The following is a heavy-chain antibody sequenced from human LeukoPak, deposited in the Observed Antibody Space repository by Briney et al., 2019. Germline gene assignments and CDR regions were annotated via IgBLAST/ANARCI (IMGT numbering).Heavy chain of an antibody. Sequence: GGSLRLSCAASGFTFSSYGMHWVRQAPGKGLEWVAGIWYDGSNKYYGDSVKGRFTISRDNSKKTLYLQMKSLRVEDTAVYYCARGDGYNDAEYLQHWGQGTLVTVS. CDR3: ARGDGYNDAEYLQH. D-gene: IGHD5-24*01. J-gene: IGHJ1*01. CDR1: GFTFSSYG. V-gene: IGHV3-33*01. CDR2: IWYDGSNK.